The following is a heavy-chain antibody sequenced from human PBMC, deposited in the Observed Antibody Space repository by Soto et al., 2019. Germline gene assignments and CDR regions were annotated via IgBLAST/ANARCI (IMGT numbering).Heavy chain of an antibody. Sequence: ASVKVSCKASGYTLTSYALHWVRQAPGQRLEWMGWINAGNGNTKYSQKFQGRVTITRDTSASTAYMELSSLRSEDTAVYYCARSSGSSVDWFDPWGQGTLVTVSS. D-gene: IGHD6-19*01. CDR1: GYTLTSYA. CDR3: ARSSGSSVDWFDP. CDR2: INAGNGNT. V-gene: IGHV1-3*01. J-gene: IGHJ5*02.